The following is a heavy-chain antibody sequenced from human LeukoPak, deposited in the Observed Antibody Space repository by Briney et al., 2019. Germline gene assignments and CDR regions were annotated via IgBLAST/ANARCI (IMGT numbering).Heavy chain of an antibody. CDR1: GDSISSYH. J-gene: IGHJ3*02. V-gene: IGHV4-59*01. CDR3: ARDLVTVTKGFDI. D-gene: IGHD4-17*01. Sequence: SETLSLTCSVSGDSISSYHWSWIRQPPGKGLEWIGYISYIGSANYNPSLKSRVTISIDTSKNQFSLKLSSVTAADTAVYYCARDLVTVTKGFDIWGQGTMVSVSS. CDR2: ISYIGSA.